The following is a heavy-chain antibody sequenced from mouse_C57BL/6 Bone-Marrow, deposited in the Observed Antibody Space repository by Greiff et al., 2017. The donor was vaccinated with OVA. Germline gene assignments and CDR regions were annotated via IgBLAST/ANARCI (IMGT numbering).Heavy chain of an antibody. D-gene: IGHD1-1*02. Sequence: QVQLQQPGAELVMPGASVKLSCKASGYTFTSYWMHWVKQRPGQGLEWIGEIDPSDSYTNYNQKFKGKSTLTVDKSSSTAYMQLSSLTSEDSAVYYCARWWMDYYAMDYWGQGTSVTVSS. CDR1: GYTFTSYW. CDR2: IDPSDSYT. J-gene: IGHJ4*01. V-gene: IGHV1-69*01. CDR3: ARWWMDYYAMDY.